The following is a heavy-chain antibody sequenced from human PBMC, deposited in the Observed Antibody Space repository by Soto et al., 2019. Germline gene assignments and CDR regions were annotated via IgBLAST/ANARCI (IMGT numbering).Heavy chain of an antibody. Sequence: SETLSLTCTVSGGSISSYYWSWIRQPPGKGLEWIGYIYYSGSTNYNPSLKSRVTISVDTSKNQFSLKLSSVTAADTAVYYCARLLAARRRSYYYGMDVWGQGTTVTVSS. V-gene: IGHV4-59*08. CDR2: IYYSGST. D-gene: IGHD6-6*01. CDR3: ARLLAARRRSYYYGMDV. J-gene: IGHJ6*02. CDR1: GGSISSYY.